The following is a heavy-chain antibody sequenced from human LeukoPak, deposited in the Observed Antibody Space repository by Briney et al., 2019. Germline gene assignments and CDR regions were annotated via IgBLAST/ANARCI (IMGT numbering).Heavy chain of an antibody. V-gene: IGHV4-39*07. CDR2: IYYSGST. J-gene: IGHJ5*02. D-gene: IGHD5-12*01. CDR1: GGSISSSSYY. Sequence: PSETLSLTCTVSGGSISSSSYYWGWIRQPPGKGLEWIGSIYYSGSTYYNPSLKSRVTISVDTSKNQFSLKLSSVTAAGTAVYYCATGMGPTINICWFDPWGQGTLVTVSS. CDR3: ATGMGPTINICWFDP.